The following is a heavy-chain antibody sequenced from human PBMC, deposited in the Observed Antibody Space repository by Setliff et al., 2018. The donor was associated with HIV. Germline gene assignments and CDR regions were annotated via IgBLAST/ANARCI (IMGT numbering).Heavy chain of an antibody. CDR1: GFTFNSYS. CDR3: ARSVIGYYYYGMDV. CDR2: ISSSNSYM. Sequence: KPGGSLRLSCAASGFTFNSYSMNWVRQAPGKGLEWVSSISSSNSYMYYADSVKGRFTISRDNSKNTLYLQMNSLRAEDTAVYYCARSVIGYYYYGMDVWGQGTLVTVSS. V-gene: IGHV3-21*01. J-gene: IGHJ6*02. D-gene: IGHD3-10*01.